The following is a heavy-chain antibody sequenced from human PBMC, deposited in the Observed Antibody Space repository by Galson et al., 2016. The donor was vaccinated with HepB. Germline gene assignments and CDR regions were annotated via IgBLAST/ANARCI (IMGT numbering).Heavy chain of an antibody. J-gene: IGHJ6*03. D-gene: IGHD6-19*01. CDR2: ISGSGDTT. CDR1: GFTFRNYA. Sequence: SLRLSCAASGFTFRNYAMSWVRQAPGKGLEWVSAISGSGDTTNYADSVKGRFTISRDNSKNTVYLQMNSLRAEDTAVYYCAKEEGSGWGFFYSYMDVWDKGITVTVSS. V-gene: IGHV3-23*01. CDR3: AKEEGSGWGFFYSYMDV.